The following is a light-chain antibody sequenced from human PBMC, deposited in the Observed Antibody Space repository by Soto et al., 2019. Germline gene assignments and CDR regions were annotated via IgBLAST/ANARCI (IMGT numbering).Light chain of an antibody. V-gene: IGLV2-8*01. CDR1: SSDVGDYDY. J-gene: IGLJ1*01. Sequence: QSALTQPPSASGSPGQSVTISCTGTSSDVGDYDYVSWYQQHPGKAPKLIIYEVSKRPSGVPGRFSGSKSGNTASLTVSGLQAEDEADYYCRSYAGSNPFVFGTGTKLTVL. CDR3: RSYAGSNPFV. CDR2: EVS.